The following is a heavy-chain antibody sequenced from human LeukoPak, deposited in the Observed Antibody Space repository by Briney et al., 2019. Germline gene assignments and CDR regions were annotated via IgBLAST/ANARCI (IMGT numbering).Heavy chain of an antibody. D-gene: IGHD5-18*01. Sequence: GASVKVSCTASGYAFSDHGVNWVRQAPGQGLEWMGWISGYNGHTSYAQKFQWRVMVTTDRSTNTAYLELRSLRSDDTAVYYCARVPNPRNTYGYNDKWGQGTLVTVSS. CDR2: ISGYNGHT. CDR1: GYAFSDHG. CDR3: ARVPNPRNTYGYNDK. V-gene: IGHV1-18*04. J-gene: IGHJ4*02.